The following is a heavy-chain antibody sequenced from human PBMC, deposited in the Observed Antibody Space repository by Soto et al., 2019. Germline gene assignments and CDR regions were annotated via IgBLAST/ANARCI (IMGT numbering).Heavy chain of an antibody. CDR1: EFTFSRYW. V-gene: IGHV3-74*01. J-gene: IGHJ4*02. CDR3: AREETRVCHIHLEY. CDR2: INSDGSRT. Sequence: EVQLVESGGGLVQPGGTLRLSCAASEFTFSRYWMHWVRQAPGKGLVWVSRINSDGSRTSYADSVKGRFTISRDNAMNTMYLQMNSLRAEDTDVYDCAREETRVCHIHLEYWGQGTLGTVAS. D-gene: IGHD2-2*01.